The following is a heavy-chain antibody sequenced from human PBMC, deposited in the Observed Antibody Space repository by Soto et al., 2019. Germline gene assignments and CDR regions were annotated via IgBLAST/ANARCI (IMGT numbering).Heavy chain of an antibody. CDR3: ARHDDDINSGFD. V-gene: IGHV5-10-1*01. Sequence: GESLKISCKGSGYSFTSYWISWVRQMPGKGLEWMGRIDPSDSYTNYSPSFQGHVAISADKSISTAYLQWSSLKASDTAMFYCARHDDDINSGFDWCQGTLVKVSS. CDR2: IDPSDSYT. CDR1: GYSFTSYW. J-gene: IGHJ4*02. D-gene: IGHD3-9*01.